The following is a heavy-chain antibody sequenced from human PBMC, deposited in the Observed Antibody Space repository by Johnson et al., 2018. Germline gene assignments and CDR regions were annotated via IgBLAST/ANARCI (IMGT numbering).Heavy chain of an antibody. CDR2: ISYDGPNK. CDR3: SNIPFRITIFGVAPLDY. CDR1: GFTFSSYG. J-gene: IGHJ4*02. Sequence: QVQLVESGGGVVQPGRSLRLSCAASGFTFSSYGMHWVRQAPGKGLEWLAVISYDGPNKYYADSVKGRFTISRDNSKNTLYLQMHSLRPDDTAVFYCSNIPFRITIFGVAPLDYWGQGTLVTVSS. V-gene: IGHV3-30*18. D-gene: IGHD3-3*01.